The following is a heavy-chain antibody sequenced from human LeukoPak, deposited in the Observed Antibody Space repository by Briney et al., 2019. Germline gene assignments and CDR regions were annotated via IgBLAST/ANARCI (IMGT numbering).Heavy chain of an antibody. J-gene: IGHJ4*02. V-gene: IGHV1-3*01. D-gene: IGHD6-13*01. Sequence: ASVKASCKASGYTFTSYAMRWVRQAPGQRLEWMGWINAGNGNTKYSQKFQGRVTITRDTSASTAYMELSSLRSEDTAVYYCARGGVLMEASSSSPQTPWGQGTLVTVSS. CDR1: GYTFTSYA. CDR3: ARGGVLMEASSSSPQTP. CDR2: INAGNGNT.